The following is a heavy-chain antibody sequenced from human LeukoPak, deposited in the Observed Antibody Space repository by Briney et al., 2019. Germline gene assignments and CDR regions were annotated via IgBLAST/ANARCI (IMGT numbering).Heavy chain of an antibody. V-gene: IGHV1-8*01. Sequence: VASMKVSCKASGYTFTSYDINWVRQATGQGLEWMGWMNPNNGNTDYAQKFQGRVTLTRNTSISTAYMELSSLRSEDTAMYYCTRGGPVAGTHKYFQHWGQGTLVTVSS. CDR2: MNPNNGNT. J-gene: IGHJ1*01. CDR3: TRGGPVAGTHKYFQH. D-gene: IGHD6-19*01. CDR1: GYTFTSYD.